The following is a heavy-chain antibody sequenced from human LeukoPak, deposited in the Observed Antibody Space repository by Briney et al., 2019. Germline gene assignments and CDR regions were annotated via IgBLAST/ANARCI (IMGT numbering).Heavy chain of an antibody. CDR3: ARDLDDSSGDDY. Sequence: ASVKVSCKTSGFTFTGYYIHWVRQAPGQGFEWIGWINPDSGGADYAQKFQGRVTMTRDTSISTVYMELNSLTSDDTAVYYCARDLDDSSGDDYWGQGTLVTVSS. V-gene: IGHV1-2*02. CDR2: INPDSGGA. CDR1: GFTFTGYY. J-gene: IGHJ4*02. D-gene: IGHD3-22*01.